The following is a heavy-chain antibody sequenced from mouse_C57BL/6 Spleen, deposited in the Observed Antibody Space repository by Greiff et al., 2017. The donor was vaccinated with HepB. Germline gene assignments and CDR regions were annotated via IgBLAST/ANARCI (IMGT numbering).Heavy chain of an antibody. CDR2: IYPGSGST. CDR1: GYTFTSYW. J-gene: IGHJ4*01. D-gene: IGHD2-1*01. V-gene: IGHV1-55*01. Sequence: VKLQQPGAELVKPGASVKMSCKASGYTFTSYWITWVKQRPGQGLEWIGDIYPGSGSTNYNEKFKSKATLTVDTSSSTAYMQLSSLTSEDSAVYYCARYGGYGNYDAMDYWGQGTSVTVSS. CDR3: ARYGGYGNYDAMDY.